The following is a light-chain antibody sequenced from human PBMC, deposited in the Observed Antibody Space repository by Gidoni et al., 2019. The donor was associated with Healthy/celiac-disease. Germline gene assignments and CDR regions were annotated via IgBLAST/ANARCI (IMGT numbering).Light chain of an antibody. CDR3: QQSYSTPIT. V-gene: IGKV1-39*01. J-gene: IGKJ5*01. CDR2: AAS. CDR1: QSISSY. Sequence: DIQMNQSPSSLSASVGDRVTITCRASQSISSYLNWYQQKPGKAPKLLIYAASSLQSGVPSRFSGSGSGTDFTLTISSLQPEDVATYYCQQSYSTPITFGQGTRLEIK.